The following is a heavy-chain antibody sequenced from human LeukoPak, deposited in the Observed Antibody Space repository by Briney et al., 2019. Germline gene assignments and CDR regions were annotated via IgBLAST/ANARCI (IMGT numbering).Heavy chain of an antibody. Sequence: GGSLRLSCAASGFTFSSYWMHWVRQAPGKGLVWVSRINSDGSSTSYADSVKGRFTISRDNAKNTLYLQMNSLRAEDTAVYYCARVEIAPGDYHGMDVWGQGTTVTVSS. CDR3: ARVEIAPGDYHGMDV. CDR1: GFTFSSYW. D-gene: IGHD3-10*01. V-gene: IGHV3-74*01. J-gene: IGHJ6*02. CDR2: INSDGSST.